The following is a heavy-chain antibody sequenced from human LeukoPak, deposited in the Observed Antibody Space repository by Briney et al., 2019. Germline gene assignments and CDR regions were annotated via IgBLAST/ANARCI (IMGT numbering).Heavy chain of an antibody. V-gene: IGHV1-18*01. CDR3: ARDAHDLLGGYM. J-gene: IGHJ4*02. CDR1: GYIFASYG. D-gene: IGHD3-3*01. Sequence: ASVKVSCKTSGYIFASYGISWVRQAPGQGLEWMGWTSVYSGNTYYGKKFQGRVTMTTDTSTSTGYMELRSLRSDDTAVYYCARDAHDLLGGYMWGQGTLVTVSS. CDR2: TSVYSGNT.